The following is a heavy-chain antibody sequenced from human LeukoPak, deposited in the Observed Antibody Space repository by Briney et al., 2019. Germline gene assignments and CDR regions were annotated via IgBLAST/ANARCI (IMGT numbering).Heavy chain of an antibody. CDR1: RFTFSSYA. CDR2: ISGSGGST. CDR3: AKDIVVVPAAGNWFDP. Sequence: PGGSLRLSCAASRFTFSSYAMSWVRQAPGKGLEWVSAISGSGGSTYYADSVKGRFTISRDNSKNTLFLQMNSLRAEDTAVYYCAKDIVVVPAAGNWFDPWGQGTLVTVSS. D-gene: IGHD2-2*01. V-gene: IGHV3-23*01. J-gene: IGHJ5*02.